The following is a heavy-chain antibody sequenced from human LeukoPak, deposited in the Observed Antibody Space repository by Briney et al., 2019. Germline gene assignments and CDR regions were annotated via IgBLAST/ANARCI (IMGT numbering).Heavy chain of an antibody. CDR1: GYTFTSYD. Sequence: ASVKVSCKASGYTFTSYDINWVRQATGQGLEWMGWMNPNSGNTGYAQKFQGRVTMTRNTSISTAYMELSSLRSEDTAVYYCAVTHYYDSSGYYSTDYWGQGTLVTVSS. J-gene: IGHJ4*02. CDR3: AVTHYYDSSGYYSTDY. CDR2: MNPNSGNT. D-gene: IGHD3-22*01. V-gene: IGHV1-8*01.